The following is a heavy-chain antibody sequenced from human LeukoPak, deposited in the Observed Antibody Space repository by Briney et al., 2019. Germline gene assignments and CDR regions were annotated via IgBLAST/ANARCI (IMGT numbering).Heavy chain of an antibody. CDR1: GFTFSTYA. V-gene: IGHV3-23*01. Sequence: GGSLRLSCAAPGFTFSTYAMSWVRQAPGKGLEWVSAISGSGGSTYYADSVKGRFTISRDNSKNTLYLQMNSLRAEDTAVYYCAKDYGDYVFYFDYWGQGTLVTVSS. J-gene: IGHJ4*02. CDR3: AKDYGDYVFYFDY. D-gene: IGHD4-17*01. CDR2: ISGSGGST.